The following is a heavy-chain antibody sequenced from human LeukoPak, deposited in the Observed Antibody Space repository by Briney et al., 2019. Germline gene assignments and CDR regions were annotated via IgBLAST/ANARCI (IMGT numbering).Heavy chain of an antibody. CDR3: ARFGRGYSYGSAYTPFDY. CDR1: GGSISSGGYY. J-gene: IGHJ4*02. V-gene: IGHV4-31*03. Sequence: SQTLSLTCTVSGGSISSGGYYWSWIRQHPGKGLEWIGYIYYSGSTYYNPSLKSRVTISVDTSENQFSLKLSSVTAADTAVYYCARFGRGYSYGSAYTPFDYWGQGTLVTVSS. D-gene: IGHD5-18*01. CDR2: IYYSGST.